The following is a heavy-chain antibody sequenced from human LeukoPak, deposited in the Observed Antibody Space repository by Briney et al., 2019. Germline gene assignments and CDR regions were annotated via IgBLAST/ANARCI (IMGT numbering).Heavy chain of an antibody. Sequence: GGSLRLSCAASGFTFSSYAMSWVRQAPGKGLEWVSAIRAGGDTTVHADAVRGRFTISRDNSNNALYLQMNELRADDTAVYYCARDPNGDYIGAFDFWGQGTMVTVSS. J-gene: IGHJ3*01. D-gene: IGHD4-17*01. V-gene: IGHV3-23*01. CDR1: GFTFSSYA. CDR3: ARDPNGDYIGAFDF. CDR2: IRAGGDTT.